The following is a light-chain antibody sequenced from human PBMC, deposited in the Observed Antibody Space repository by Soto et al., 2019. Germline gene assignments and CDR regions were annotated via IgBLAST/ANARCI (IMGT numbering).Light chain of an antibody. J-gene: IGKJ4*01. CDR3: QKFNAVPT. CDR1: QAINNY. Sequence: XSASVGDRVTITCRASQAINNYLAWYQQKPGKVPTLLISAASTLQSGVPSRFSGSGSGTDFTLTISSLQPEDVATYYCQKFNAVPTFGGGTKVEI. CDR2: AAS. V-gene: IGKV1-27*01.